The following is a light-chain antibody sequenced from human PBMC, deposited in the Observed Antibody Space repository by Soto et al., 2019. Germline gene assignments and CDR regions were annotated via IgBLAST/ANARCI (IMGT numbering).Light chain of an antibody. CDR2: EVT. J-gene: IGLJ1*01. CDR3: ASYAGTRLFV. Sequence: QSVLTQPPSASGCPGQSVAISCTGTSSDVGGYNYVSWYQQRPGKAPKLVIYEVTKRPSGVPDRFSGSKSGSTASLTVSGLQADDEADYYCASYAGTRLFVFGSGTKVTVL. V-gene: IGLV2-8*01. CDR1: SSDVGGYNY.